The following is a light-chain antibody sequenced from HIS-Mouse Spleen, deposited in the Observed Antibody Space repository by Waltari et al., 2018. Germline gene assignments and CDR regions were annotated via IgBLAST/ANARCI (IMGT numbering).Light chain of an antibody. Sequence: QSVLTQPPSASGTPGQRVTISCSGSSPNLGSNSVYWYQQLPGTAPKLLIYRNNQRPSGVPDRFSGSKSGTSASLAISGLRSEDEADYYCAAWDDSLSGPVFGGGTKLTVL. CDR3: AAWDDSLSGPV. V-gene: IGLV1-47*01. CDR1: SPNLGSNS. J-gene: IGLJ3*02. CDR2: RNN.